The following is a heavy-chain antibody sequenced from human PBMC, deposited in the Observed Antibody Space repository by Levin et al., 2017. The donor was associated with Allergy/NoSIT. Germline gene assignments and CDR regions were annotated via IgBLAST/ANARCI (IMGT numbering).Heavy chain of an antibody. V-gene: IGHV3-30*04. Sequence: LSLTCAASGFTFSSYAMHWVRQAPGKGLEWVAVISYDGSNKYYADSVKGRFTISRDNSKNTLYLQMNSLRAEDTAVYYCARGGVYYDSSGYYPFDYWGQGTLVTVSS. D-gene: IGHD3-22*01. CDR3: ARGGVYYDSSGYYPFDY. CDR2: ISYDGSNK. CDR1: GFTFSSYA. J-gene: IGHJ4*02.